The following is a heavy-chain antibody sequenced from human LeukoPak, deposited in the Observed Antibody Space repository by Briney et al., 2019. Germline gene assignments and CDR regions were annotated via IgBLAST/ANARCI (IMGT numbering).Heavy chain of an antibody. D-gene: IGHD3-16*01. CDR2: NNSDGSST. Sequence: PGGSLRLSCAASGFSFSSYWMHWVRQTPGKGLAWVSGNNSDGSSTSYADSVKGRFTISRDNAKNTLYLQMNSLRAEDTAVYYCERGHVWGSYSHHDYWGQGILVTVSS. V-gene: IGHV3-74*01. CDR1: GFSFSSYW. J-gene: IGHJ4*02. CDR3: ERGHVWGSYSHHDY.